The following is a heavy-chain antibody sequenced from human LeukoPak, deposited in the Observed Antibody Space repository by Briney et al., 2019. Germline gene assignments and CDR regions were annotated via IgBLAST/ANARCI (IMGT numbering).Heavy chain of an antibody. CDR3: AKVAGTEVY. CDR2: ISGSGGST. V-gene: IGHV3-23*01. J-gene: IGHJ4*02. Sequence: GGSLRLSCEASGFTFSSYSMNWVRQAPGQGLEWVSAISGSGGSTYYADSVKGRFTISRDNSKTTLYLQMTSLRAEDTAVYYCAKVAGTEVYWGQGTLVTAPS. CDR1: GFTFSSYS. D-gene: IGHD6-19*01.